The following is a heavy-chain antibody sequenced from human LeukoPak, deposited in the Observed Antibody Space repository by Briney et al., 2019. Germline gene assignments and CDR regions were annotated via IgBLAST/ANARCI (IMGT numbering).Heavy chain of an antibody. CDR3: AKDWDWELLIFDY. CDR2: ISGSGGSK. CDR1: GFTFSTYG. D-gene: IGHD1-26*01. J-gene: IGHJ4*02. V-gene: IGHV3-23*01. Sequence: PGGSLRLSCAASGFTFSTYGMSWVRQAPGKGLEWVLGISGSGGSKYYADSVKGRFTISRDNSKNKLYLQMNSLRAEDTAIYYCAKDWDWELLIFDYWGQGTLVTVSS.